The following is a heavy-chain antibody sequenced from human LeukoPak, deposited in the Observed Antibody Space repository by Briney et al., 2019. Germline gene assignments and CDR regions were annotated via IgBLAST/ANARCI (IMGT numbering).Heavy chain of an antibody. J-gene: IGHJ3*02. V-gene: IGHV1-69*06. CDR2: IIPIFGTA. Sequence: ASVKVSCKASGGTFSSYAISWVRQAPGQGLEWMGGIIPIFGTANYAQKFQGRVTITADKSTSTAYMELSSLRSEDTAVYYCYRPAAQTDAFDIWGQGTMVTVSS. CDR1: GGTFSSYA. CDR3: YRPAAQTDAFDI. D-gene: IGHD6-25*01.